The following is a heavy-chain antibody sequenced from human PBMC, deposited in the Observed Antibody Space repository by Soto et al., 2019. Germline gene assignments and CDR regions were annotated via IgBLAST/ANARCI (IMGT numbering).Heavy chain of an antibody. V-gene: IGHV2-5*02. CDR3: ARHVGSCSGKCCRTLLER. CDR1: GFSLSTSGVG. CDR2: IYWDDDK. Sequence: SGPTLVNPTQTLTLTCTFSGFSLSTSGVGVGWIRQPPGKALEWLALIYWDDDKRYSPSLKTRLSITKDTSKKQVVVRMTSMDSVDTATYYCARHVGSCSGKCCRTLLERCGKGTRCTVSS. D-gene: IGHD2-15*01. J-gene: IGHJ1*01.